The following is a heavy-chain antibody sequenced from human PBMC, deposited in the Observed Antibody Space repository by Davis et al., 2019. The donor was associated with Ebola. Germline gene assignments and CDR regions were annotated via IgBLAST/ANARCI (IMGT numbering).Heavy chain of an antibody. D-gene: IGHD3-3*02. CDR3: ARAPSIGYGGVDVTMDV. CDR1: GGTFSSYA. V-gene: IGHV1-69*04. J-gene: IGHJ6*02. CDR2: IIPILGIA. Sequence: AASVKVSCKASGGTFSSYAISWVRQAPGQGLEWMGRIIPILGIANYAQKFQGRVTITADKSTSTAYMELSSLRSEDTAVYYCARAPSIGYGGVDVTMDVWGQGTTVTVSS.